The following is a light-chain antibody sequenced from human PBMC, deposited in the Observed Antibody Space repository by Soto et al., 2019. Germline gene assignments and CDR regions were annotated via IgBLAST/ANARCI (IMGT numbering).Light chain of an antibody. Sequence: QSALTQPPSASGSPGQSVTISCTGTSSDVGRYNYISWYQQRPGNAPKLIIYEVSKRPSGVPDRLSGFKYGNTASLTVSGLQAEDEADYYCSSYAGKSRYVLGTGTKVTVL. CDR2: EVS. CDR3: SSYAGKSRYV. V-gene: IGLV2-8*01. CDR1: SSDVGRYNY. J-gene: IGLJ1*01.